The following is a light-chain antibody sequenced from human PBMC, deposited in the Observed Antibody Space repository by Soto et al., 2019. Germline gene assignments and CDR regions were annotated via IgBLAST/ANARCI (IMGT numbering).Light chain of an antibody. V-gene: IGLV2-23*01. CDR1: SRDVGRYNL. Sequence: QSALAQPASVSGSPGQSITISCTGTSRDVGRYNLVSWYQQHPDKAPKLVIFEDNKRPSGVSHRFSASKSGNTASLTISGLKADDEAHYYCCSHAGRGTVIFGGGTKLTV. J-gene: IGLJ2*01. CDR3: CSHAGRGTVI. CDR2: EDN.